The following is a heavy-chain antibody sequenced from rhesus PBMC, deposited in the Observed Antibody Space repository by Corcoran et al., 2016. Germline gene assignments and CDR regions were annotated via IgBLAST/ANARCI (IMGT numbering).Heavy chain of an antibody. Sequence: QVQLVQSGAEVKKPGASVKLSCKTSGYTFTSYYINWVRQAPGQVFEWREWGNPKIGEAGSAQKVQGRVTWDRDTSTRTFYMELSSLRSEDWALYYCARDGGRKDLDYWGQGVLVTVSS. CDR1: GYTFTSYY. CDR2: GNPKIGEA. CDR3: ARDGGRKDLDY. D-gene: IGHD2-27*01. V-gene: IGHV1S9*01. J-gene: IGHJ4*01.